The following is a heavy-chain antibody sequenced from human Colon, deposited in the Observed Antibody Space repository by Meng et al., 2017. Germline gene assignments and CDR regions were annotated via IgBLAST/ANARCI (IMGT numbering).Heavy chain of an antibody. CDR2: MSYDGTHI. Sequence: GGSLRLSCAASGFAFSSYAMHWVRQAPGKGLEWVALMSYDGTHIQYADSVKGRFTISRDNSKNTLYLQMSSLRPEDTAVYYCAKGMGSSSWCFDYWGQGTRVTVSS. CDR1: GFAFSSYA. CDR3: AKGMGSSSWCFDY. J-gene: IGHJ4*02. V-gene: IGHV3-30*04. D-gene: IGHD6-13*01.